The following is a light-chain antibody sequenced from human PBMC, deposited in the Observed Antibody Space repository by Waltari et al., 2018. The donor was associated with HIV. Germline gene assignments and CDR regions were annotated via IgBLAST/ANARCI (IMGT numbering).Light chain of an antibody. CDR3: YSYSDTSSSYV. J-gene: IGLJ1*01. CDR2: EVT. CDR1: STDVGNFTL. V-gene: IGLV2-23*02. Sequence: QSALTQPASVSGSPRQSITISCTGTSTDVGNFTLVSWYQQYPGKAPKLLIYEVTKRPSGASNLFSASKSGNTASLTISGLRAEDEADYYCYSYSDTSSSYVFGTGTKVTVL.